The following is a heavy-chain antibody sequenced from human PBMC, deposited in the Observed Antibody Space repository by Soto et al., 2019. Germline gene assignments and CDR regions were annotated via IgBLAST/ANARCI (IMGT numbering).Heavy chain of an antibody. Sequence: GSLRLSCSASGFTFSSYWMNWVRQAPGKGLEWVANINQDGNEDNLLDSVKGRFTISRDNAKNSLFLQMNSLRVDDTAVYYCARTGDGQHDFLDYWGQGALVTVYS. CDR3: ARTGDGQHDFLDY. J-gene: IGHJ4*02. V-gene: IGHV3-7*01. CDR2: INQDGNED. D-gene: IGHD1-1*01. CDR1: GFTFSSYW.